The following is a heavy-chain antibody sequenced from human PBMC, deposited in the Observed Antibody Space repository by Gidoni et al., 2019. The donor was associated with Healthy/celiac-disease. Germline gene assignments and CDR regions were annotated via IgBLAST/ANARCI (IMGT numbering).Heavy chain of an antibody. CDR1: GGSFRGYY. D-gene: IGHD2-15*01. CDR2: INHSGST. V-gene: IGHV4-34*01. J-gene: IGHJ5*02. CDR3: ARELRYCSGGSCYRNNWFDP. Sequence: QVQLQQWGAGLLKPSETLSLTCAVYGGSFRGYYWSWIRPPPGKGLEWIGEINHSGSTNYNPSLKSRVTISVDTSKNQFSLKLSSVTAADSAVYYCARELRYCSGGSCYRNNWFDPWGQGTLVTVSS.